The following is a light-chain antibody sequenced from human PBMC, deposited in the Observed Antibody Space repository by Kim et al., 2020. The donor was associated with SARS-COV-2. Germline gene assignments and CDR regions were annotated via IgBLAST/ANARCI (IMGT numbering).Light chain of an antibody. V-gene: IGLV2-23*01. CDR3: CSYAGSSTYV. J-gene: IGLJ1*01. CDR1: SSNIGSYNL. Sequence: QSALTQPASMSGSPGQSITVSCTGSSSNIGSYNLVSWYQQHPGKAPKLIIYEGSKRPSGVSNRFSGSKSGHTASLTISGLQAEDEADYYCCSYAGSSTYVFGSGTKVTVL. CDR2: EGS.